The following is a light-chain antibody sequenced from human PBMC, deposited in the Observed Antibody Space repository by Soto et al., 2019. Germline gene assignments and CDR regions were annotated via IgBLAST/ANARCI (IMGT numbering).Light chain of an antibody. V-gene: IGKV3-20*01. J-gene: IGKJ1*01. CDR2: GAS. CDR1: QSVSSSY. CDR3: QQYVNSPVT. Sequence: EVVMTQSPGTLSLSPGESATLSCRASQSVSSSYLAWYQQKPDQAPRLLIYGASSRATGVPDRFSGSGSGTDFTLTISSLEPEDFAVYYCQQYVNSPVTFGQGTKVEIK.